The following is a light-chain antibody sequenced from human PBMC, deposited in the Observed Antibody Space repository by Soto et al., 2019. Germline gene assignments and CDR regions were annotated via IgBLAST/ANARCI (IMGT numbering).Light chain of an antibody. CDR3: QEYSKWPLFT. CDR2: GAS. J-gene: IGKJ3*01. CDR1: QSISRN. Sequence: EIVVTQSPGILSVSPGEGATLSCRASQSISRNLAWYQQKPGQAPTLLIYGASTRATGIPARFTGSGSGTEFTLTISSLQSEDFAVYYCQEYSKWPLFTFGPGTKVDIK. V-gene: IGKV3-15*01.